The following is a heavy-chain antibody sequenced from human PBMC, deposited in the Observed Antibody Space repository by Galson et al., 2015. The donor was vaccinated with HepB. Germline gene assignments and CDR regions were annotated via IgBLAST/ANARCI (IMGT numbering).Heavy chain of an antibody. V-gene: IGHV3-30*04. Sequence: SLRLSCAASRFTFSSYAMLWVRQAPGKGPEWVAVISYDGTNKYYGDSVKGRFTISRDNSKNTLYLQMNSLRAEDTAEYYCVRDPRCYSASCHDPWYYNMDVWGQGTTVTVSS. CDR2: ISYDGTNK. CDR1: RFTFSSYA. D-gene: IGHD2-2*01. J-gene: IGHJ6*02. CDR3: VRDPRCYSASCHDPWYYNMDV.